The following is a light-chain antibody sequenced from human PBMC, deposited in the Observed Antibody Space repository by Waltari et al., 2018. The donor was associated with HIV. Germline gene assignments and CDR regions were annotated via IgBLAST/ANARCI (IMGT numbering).Light chain of an antibody. CDR1: QSVSSSY. J-gene: IGKJ1*01. Sequence: IVFTPSPGPMPVSPGEGASPFCRANQSVSSSYLAWYQQKPGQAPRLLIYGASTRAAGIPDRFSGSGSGTDFTLTITNVEPDDFAVYFCQQYGFSPEFGQGTAV. V-gene: IGKV3-20*01. CDR3: QQYGFSPE. CDR2: GAS.